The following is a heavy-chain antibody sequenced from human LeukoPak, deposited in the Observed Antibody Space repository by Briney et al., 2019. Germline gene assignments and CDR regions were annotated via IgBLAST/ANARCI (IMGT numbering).Heavy chain of an antibody. CDR2: FDPEDGET. V-gene: IGHV1-24*01. J-gene: IGHJ3*01. CDR1: GYTLTELS. Sequence: GASVKVSCKVSGYTLTELSMHWVRQAPGKGLEWMRGFDPEDGETIYAQKFQGRVTMTEDTSTDTAYMELSSLRSEDTAVYYCATGRSRLDILVKGAFDVWGQGTMVTVSS. D-gene: IGHD3-22*01. CDR3: ATGRSRLDILVKGAFDV.